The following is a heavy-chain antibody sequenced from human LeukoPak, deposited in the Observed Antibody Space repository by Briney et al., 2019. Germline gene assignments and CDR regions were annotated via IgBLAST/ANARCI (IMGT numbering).Heavy chain of an antibody. V-gene: IGHV4-39*01. CDR3: ASVGVERATLDY. CDR1: GGSISSRSYY. D-gene: IGHD2-15*01. CDR2: IYYSGST. Sequence: PSETLSLTWTVSGGSISSRSYYWVWIRQPPGKGLEWIGSIYYSGSTYYNPSLKSRVTISADTSKNQFSLKLSSVTAADTAVFYCASVGVERATLDYWGQGTLVTVSS. J-gene: IGHJ4*02.